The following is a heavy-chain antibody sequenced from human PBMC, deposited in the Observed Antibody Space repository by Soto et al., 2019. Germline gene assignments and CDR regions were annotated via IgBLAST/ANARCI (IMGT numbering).Heavy chain of an antibody. CDR1: GLTFSRYI. CDR3: AKGGYCSGGSCYSTGGYYYMDV. Sequence: GGSLRLSCEVSGLTFSRYIMSWVRQAPGKGLEWVSTINSNGESTYYADAVKGRFTISRDNSKNTLYLQMNSLRAEDTAVYYCAKGGYCSGGSCYSTGGYYYMDVWGKGTTVTVSS. CDR2: INSNGEST. J-gene: IGHJ6*03. D-gene: IGHD2-15*01. V-gene: IGHV3-23*01.